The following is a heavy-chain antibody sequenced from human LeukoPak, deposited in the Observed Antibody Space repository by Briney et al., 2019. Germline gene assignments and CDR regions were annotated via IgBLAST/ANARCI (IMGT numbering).Heavy chain of an antibody. CDR3: ARARRVYGDSYDGYYYYYYYMDV. V-gene: IGHV3-20*04. CDR2: INWNGGST. Sequence: RAGGSLRLSCTASGFTFDDYGMSWVRQAPGKGLGWVSGINWNGGSTGYADSVKGRFTISRDNAKNSLYLQMSSLRAEDTALYYCARARRVYGDSYDGYYYYYYYMDVWGKGTTVTVSS. CDR1: GFTFDDYG. D-gene: IGHD4-17*01. J-gene: IGHJ6*03.